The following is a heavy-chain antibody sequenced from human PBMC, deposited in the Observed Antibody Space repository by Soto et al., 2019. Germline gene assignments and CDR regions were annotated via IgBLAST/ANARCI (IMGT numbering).Heavy chain of an antibody. D-gene: IGHD3-22*01. V-gene: IGHV2-5*02. CDR2: IYWDDDK. Sequence: QITLKESGPTLVNPTQTLTLTCHFSGFSLTTTGVGVGWIRQPPGKALEWLTLIYWDDDKLYSPSLKSRLDIATDTSNNLVVSTMTNLDPVDTGTYYCVHRRVDSSHLWSYGAFDFWGQGTVVTVSS. J-gene: IGHJ3*01. CDR1: GFSLTTTGVG. CDR3: VHRRVDSSHLWSYGAFDF.